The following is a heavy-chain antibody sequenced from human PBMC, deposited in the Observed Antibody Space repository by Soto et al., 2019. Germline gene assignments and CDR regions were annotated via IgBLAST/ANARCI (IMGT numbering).Heavy chain of an antibody. Sequence: SVTLCLTYAVDGGSFSGYDWSWIRKPPGKGLEWIGEINHSGSTNYNPSLKSRVTISVDTSKNQFSLKLSSVTAADTAAYYCARGVIPIDYWGQRPLVTVSS. D-gene: IGHD3-16*02. J-gene: IGHJ4*02. CDR1: GGSFSGYD. V-gene: IGHV4-34*01. CDR2: INHSGST. CDR3: ARGVIPIDY.